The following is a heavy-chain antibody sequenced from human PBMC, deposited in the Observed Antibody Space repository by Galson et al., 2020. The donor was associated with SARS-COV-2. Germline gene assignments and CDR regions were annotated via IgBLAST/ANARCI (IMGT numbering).Heavy chain of an antibody. CDR2: IIPIFGTA. Sequence: SVKVSCKASGGTFSSYAISWVRQAPGQGLEWMGGIIPIFGTANYAQKFQGRVTITADESTSTAYMELSSLRSEDTAVYYCARDKEGDGYNHRGVWFDPWGQGTLVTVSS. CDR1: GGTFSSYA. D-gene: IGHD5-12*01. J-gene: IGHJ5*02. V-gene: IGHV1-69*13. CDR3: ARDKEGDGYNHRGVWFDP.